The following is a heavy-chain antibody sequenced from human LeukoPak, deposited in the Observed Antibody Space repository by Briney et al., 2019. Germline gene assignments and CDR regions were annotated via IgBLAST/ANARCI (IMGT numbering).Heavy chain of an antibody. D-gene: IGHD3-10*01. CDR3: ARASGSGGYYNFDY. Sequence: GASVKVSCKASGYTFIGYYMNWVRQAPGQGLEWMGWINPNSGGTNYAQRFQGRVTMTRDTSISTAYLELSRVRSGDTAVYYCARASGSGGYYNFDYWGQGTPVTVSS. CDR1: GYTFIGYY. CDR2: INPNSGGT. V-gene: IGHV1-2*02. J-gene: IGHJ4*02.